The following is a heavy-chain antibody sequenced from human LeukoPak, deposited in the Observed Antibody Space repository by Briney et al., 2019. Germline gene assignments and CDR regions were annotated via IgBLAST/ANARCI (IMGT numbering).Heavy chain of an antibody. CDR2: IIPIFGTA. CDR1: GGTFSSYA. D-gene: IGHD3-16*01. Sequence: GASVKVSCKASGGTFSSYAISWVRQAPGQGLKWMGGIIPIFGTANYAQKFQGRVTITTDESASTAYMELSSLRSEDTAVYYCARVGSAGLSDYWGQGTLVTVSS. V-gene: IGHV1-69*05. CDR3: ARVGSAGLSDY. J-gene: IGHJ4*02.